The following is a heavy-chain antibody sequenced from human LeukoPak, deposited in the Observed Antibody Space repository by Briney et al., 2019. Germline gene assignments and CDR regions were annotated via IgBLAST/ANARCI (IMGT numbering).Heavy chain of an antibody. J-gene: IGHJ4*02. CDR2: IGGRGNET. CDR1: GFTFSRYA. Sequence: PGGSLRLSCAASGFTFSRYAMSWVRQAPGKGLERVSSIGGRGNETSYADSVKGRVTISRDNSKNVLYLQMTTLRGEDTAIYYRAKETNHWNYVPFDHWGREPRSPSP. V-gene: IGHV3-23*01. D-gene: IGHD1-7*01. CDR3: AKETNHWNYVPFDH.